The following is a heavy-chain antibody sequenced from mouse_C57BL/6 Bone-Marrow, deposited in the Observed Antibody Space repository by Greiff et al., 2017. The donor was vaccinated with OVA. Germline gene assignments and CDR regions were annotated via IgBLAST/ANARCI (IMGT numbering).Heavy chain of an antibody. Sequence: QVQLQQSGPELVKPGASVKLSCKASGYAFSSSWMNWVKQRPGQGLEWIGRIYPGDGDTNYNGKFKGKATLTADKSSSTAYMQLSSLTSEDSAVYVCARLDYYEYVYYAMDYWGQRTSVTGSS. CDR1: GYAFSSSW. CDR2: IYPGDGDT. V-gene: IGHV1-82*01. D-gene: IGHD2-4*01. CDR3: ARLDYYEYVYYAMDY. J-gene: IGHJ4*01.